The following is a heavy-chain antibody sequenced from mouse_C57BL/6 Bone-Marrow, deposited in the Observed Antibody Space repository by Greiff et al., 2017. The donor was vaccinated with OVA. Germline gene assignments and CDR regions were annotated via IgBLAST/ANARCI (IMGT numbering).Heavy chain of an antibody. Sequence: EVMLVVESGGGLVQSGRSLRLSCATSGFTFSDFYMEWVRQAPGKGLEWIAASRNKANDYTTEYSASVKGRFIVSRDTSQSILYLQMNALRAEDTAIYYCARDAGGGQTAQATWFAYWGQGTLVTVSA. CDR1: GFTFSDFY. V-gene: IGHV7-1*01. D-gene: IGHD3-2*02. CDR3: ARDAGGGQTAQATWFAY. CDR2: SRNKANDYTT. J-gene: IGHJ3*01.